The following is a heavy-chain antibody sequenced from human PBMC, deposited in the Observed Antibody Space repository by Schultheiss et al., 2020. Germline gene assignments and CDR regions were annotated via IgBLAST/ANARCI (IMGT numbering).Heavy chain of an antibody. Sequence: SETLSLTCAVYGGSFSGYYWSWIRQPPGKGLEWIGEINHSGSTNYNPSLKSRVTISVDTSKNQFSLKLSSVTAADTAVYYCARGLRYYSSSSPYYYGMDVWGQGTTVNVYS. J-gene: IGHJ6*02. D-gene: IGHD6-6*01. CDR1: GGSFSGYY. CDR2: INHSGST. CDR3: ARGLRYYSSSSPYYYGMDV. V-gene: IGHV4-34*01.